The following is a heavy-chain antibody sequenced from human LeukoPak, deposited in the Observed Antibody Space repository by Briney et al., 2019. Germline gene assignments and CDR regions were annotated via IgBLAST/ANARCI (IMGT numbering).Heavy chain of an antibody. CDR1: GFTFSSYG. J-gene: IGHJ4*02. D-gene: IGHD1-26*01. CDR3: ARAYSGSYFSDF. CDR2: INSDGSST. Sequence: GGSLRLSCAASGFTFSSYGMHWVRQAPGKGLVWVSRINSDGSSTSYADSVKGRFTISSDNSKNTLYLQVSSLRAEDTAVYYCARAYSGSYFSDFWGQGTLVTVSS. V-gene: IGHV3-74*01.